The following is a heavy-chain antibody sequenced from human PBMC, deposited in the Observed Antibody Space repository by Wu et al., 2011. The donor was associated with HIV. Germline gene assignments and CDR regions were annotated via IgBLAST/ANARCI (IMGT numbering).Heavy chain of an antibody. J-gene: IGHJ4*02. CDR2: ISAHNGDT. CDR1: GYSFTSYG. Sequence: PGASVKVSCKASGYSFTSYGISWVRQAPGQGLEWMGWISAHNGDTNYAQKLQGRVTMTTDTSTSTAYMELRSLRSDDTAVYYCARDWGGTLVVYLLDSWGQGTLVTVSS. CDR3: ARDWGGTLVVYLLDS. D-gene: IGHD2-8*02. V-gene: IGHV1-18*01.